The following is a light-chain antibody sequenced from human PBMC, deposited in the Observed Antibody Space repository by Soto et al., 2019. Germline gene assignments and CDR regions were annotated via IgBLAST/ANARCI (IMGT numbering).Light chain of an antibody. CDR1: NIGGKN. V-gene: IGLV3-21*04. CDR3: QVWDSSNDFV. J-gene: IGLJ1*01. CDR2: YDT. Sequence: SYELTQPPSVSVAPGKTARITCGGNNIGGKNVHWYQQKPGQAPVLVIPYDTDRPSGIPERFSGSNSGNTATLTITRVEAGDEADYYCQVWDSSNDFVFGAGTKLTVL.